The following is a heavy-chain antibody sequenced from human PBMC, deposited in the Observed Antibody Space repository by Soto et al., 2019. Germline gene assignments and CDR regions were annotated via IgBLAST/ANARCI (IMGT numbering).Heavy chain of an antibody. Sequence: EVQLLESGGGLVQPGGSLRLSCAASGFTFSTYAMSWVRQAPGKGLEWVSDIAGSGSSKYYADSVKGRFTISRDNSKNPLYLRMNSLRAEDTAVYYCAKGGDSSGWYAGMDVWGQGTTVTVSS. J-gene: IGHJ6*02. CDR3: AKGGDSSGWYAGMDV. CDR2: IAGSGSSK. V-gene: IGHV3-23*01. CDR1: GFTFSTYA. D-gene: IGHD6-19*01.